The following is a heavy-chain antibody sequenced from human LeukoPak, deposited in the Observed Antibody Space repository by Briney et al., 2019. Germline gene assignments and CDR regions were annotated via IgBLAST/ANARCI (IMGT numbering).Heavy chain of an antibody. Sequence: PSQTLSLTCTVSGGSISSGGYYWSWIRQPPGKGLEWIGYIYHSGSTYYNPSLKSRVTISVDRSKNQFSLKLSSVTAADTAVYYCARGGANWNYYFDYWGQGTLVTVSS. CDR2: IYHSGST. J-gene: IGHJ4*02. CDR3: ARGGANWNYYFDY. CDR1: GGSISSGGYY. V-gene: IGHV4-30-2*01. D-gene: IGHD1-7*01.